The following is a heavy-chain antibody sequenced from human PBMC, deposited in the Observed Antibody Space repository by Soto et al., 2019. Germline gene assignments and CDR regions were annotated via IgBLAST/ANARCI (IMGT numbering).Heavy chain of an antibody. CDR1: GYTFTSYG. CDR3: ARDAAVGLFDY. J-gene: IGHJ4*02. V-gene: IGHV1-18*01. D-gene: IGHD1-26*01. Sequence: XVKVSCKASGYTFTSYGISWVRQAPGQGLEWMGWISAYNGNTNHAQKLQGRVTMTTDTSTSTAYMELRSLRSDDTAVYYCARDAAVGLFDYWGQGTLVTVSS. CDR2: ISAYNGNT.